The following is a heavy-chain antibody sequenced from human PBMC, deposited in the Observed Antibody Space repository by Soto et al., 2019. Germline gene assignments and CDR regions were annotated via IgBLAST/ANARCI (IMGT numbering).Heavy chain of an antibody. CDR1: GYTFTSYY. CDR3: ARGGREWLLDYYYYGMDV. CDR2: INPSGGST. D-gene: IGHD3-3*01. Sequence: GASVKVSCKASGYTFTSYYMHWVRQAPGQGLEWMGIINPSGGSTSYAQKFQGRVTMTRDTSTSTVYMELSSLRSEDTAVYYCARGGREWLLDYYYYGMDVWGQGTTVTVSS. V-gene: IGHV1-46*01. J-gene: IGHJ6*02.